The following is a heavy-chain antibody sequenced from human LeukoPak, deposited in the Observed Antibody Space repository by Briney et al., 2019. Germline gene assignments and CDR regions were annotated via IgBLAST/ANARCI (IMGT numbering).Heavy chain of an antibody. Sequence: GGSLRPSCAAAGFTFTNYWVSWVRQPAEEGLKWVVNIKEDGSERYYADSVKGRFTIARDNATNSPNLQMSSLRAEDTGVYYCAREGLWVGLDSGKTRQAYWESWGQGTMVTVSS. CDR1: GFTFTNYW. CDR2: IKEDGSER. CDR3: AREGLWVGLDSGKTRQAYWES. V-gene: IGHV3-7*04. J-gene: IGHJ3*01. D-gene: IGHD2-21*01.